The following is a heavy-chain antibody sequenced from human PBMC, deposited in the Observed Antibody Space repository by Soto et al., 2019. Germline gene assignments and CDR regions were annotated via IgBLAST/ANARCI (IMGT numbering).Heavy chain of an antibody. CDR1: GGTFSSYT. Sequence: SVKVSCKSSGGTFSSYTISCVRQAPGQGLEWMGGIIPIFGTANYAQKFQGRVTITADESTSTAYMELSSLRSEDTAVYYCARESYCSSTSCYSWFDPWGQGTLVTVSS. D-gene: IGHD2-2*02. V-gene: IGHV1-69*13. CDR2: IIPIFGTA. J-gene: IGHJ5*02. CDR3: ARESYCSSTSCYSWFDP.